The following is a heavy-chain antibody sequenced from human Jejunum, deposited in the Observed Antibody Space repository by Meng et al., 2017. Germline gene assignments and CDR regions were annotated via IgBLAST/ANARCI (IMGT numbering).Heavy chain of an antibody. D-gene: IGHD3-9*01. CDR2: IYYSGST. J-gene: IGHJ5*02. Sequence: QGHLRGAGPCTVNPSEAPSLTCLVSGGHNTCHYWSWIRQPPGKGLEWIGYIYYSGSTSYNASLKSRVTISVDTSENQISLNLKSVTAADTAVYYCARVLRGTYHIVTGYYRENWFDPWGQGTLVTVSS. CDR3: ARVLRGTYHIVTGYYRENWFDP. V-gene: IGHV4-59*11. CDR1: GGHNTCHY.